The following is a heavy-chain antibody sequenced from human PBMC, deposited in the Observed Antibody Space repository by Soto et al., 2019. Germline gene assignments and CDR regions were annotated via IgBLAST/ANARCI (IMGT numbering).Heavy chain of an antibody. CDR1: GYTFTSYY. V-gene: IGHV1-46*01. J-gene: IGHJ4*02. Sequence: GLVKVSFKASGYTFTSYYMHWLRQARGQGLEWMGIINPSGGCTSYAQKFQDRVTMTRDTSTSTVYMELSSLTPDDTAMYYCARDSTLAYWGQETLGTVYS. CDR2: INPSGGCT. CDR3: ARDSTLAY.